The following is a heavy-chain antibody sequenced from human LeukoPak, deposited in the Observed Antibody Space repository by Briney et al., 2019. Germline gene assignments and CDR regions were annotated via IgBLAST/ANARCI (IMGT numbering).Heavy chain of an antibody. V-gene: IGHV1-69*13. CDR2: IIPIFGTA. CDR1: GCTFSSYA. J-gene: IGHJ4*02. CDR3: ARVRDGYRFDY. D-gene: IGHD5-24*01. Sequence: ASVKVSCKASGCTFSSYAISWVRQAPGQGLEWMGGIIPIFGTANYAQKFQGRVTITADESTSTAYMELSSLRSEDTAVYYCARVRDGYRFDYWGQGTLVTVSS.